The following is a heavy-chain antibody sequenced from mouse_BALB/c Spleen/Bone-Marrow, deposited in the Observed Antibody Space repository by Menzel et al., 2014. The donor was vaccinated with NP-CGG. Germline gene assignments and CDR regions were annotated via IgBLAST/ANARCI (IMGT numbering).Heavy chain of an antibody. D-gene: IGHD1-1*01. V-gene: IGHV4-1*02. J-gene: IGHJ1*01. CDR2: INPDSSTI. Sequence: DVKLQESGGGLVQPGGSLKLSCAASGYDFSRYWMSWVRQAPGKGLEWIGEINPDSSTINYTPSLKDKFIISRDNAKXTLYLQMSKVRSEDTALYYCARLNYYGNLFVWGAGTTVTVSS. CDR3: ARLNYYGNLFV. CDR1: GYDFSRYW.